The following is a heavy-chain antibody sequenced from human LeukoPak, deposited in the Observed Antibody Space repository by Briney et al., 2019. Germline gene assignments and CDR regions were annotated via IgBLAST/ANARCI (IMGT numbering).Heavy chain of an antibody. CDR1: GFTFTHYG. CDR2: IRANGETT. V-gene: IGHV3-48*04. D-gene: IGHD6-13*01. J-gene: IGHJ6*03. Sequence: GGSLRLSCAASGFTFTHYGMNWVRQAPGKGLEWVSGIRANGETTYYADSVRGRFTISRDNAKNSLYLQMNSLRAEDTAVYYCARDGRGSSWSPYYMDVWGKGTTVTVSS. CDR3: ARDGRGSSWSPYYMDV.